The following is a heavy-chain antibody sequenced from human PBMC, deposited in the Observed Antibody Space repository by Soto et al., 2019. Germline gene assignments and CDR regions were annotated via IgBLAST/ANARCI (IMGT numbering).Heavy chain of an antibody. CDR3: GGGRFGELSDAFDI. CDR1: GGTFSSYA. CDR2: IIPIFGTA. J-gene: IGHJ3*02. Sequence: QVQLVQSGAEVKKPGSSVKVSCKASGGTFSSYAISWVRQAPGQGLEWMGGIIPIFGTANYAQKFQGRVTITADESTSTAYMELGSLRSEGTAVYYCGGGRFGELSDAFDIWGQGTMVTVSS. V-gene: IGHV1-69*01. D-gene: IGHD3-10*01.